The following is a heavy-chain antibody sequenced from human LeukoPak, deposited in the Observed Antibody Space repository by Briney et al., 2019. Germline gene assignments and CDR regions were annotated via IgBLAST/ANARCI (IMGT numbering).Heavy chain of an antibody. J-gene: IGHJ5*02. D-gene: IGHD5-18*01. CDR3: ARDIVMVTYCFDP. Sequence: GASVTVSSKASGYTLTGYYMHWVRQAPGQGGERMGWINPNSGVTNYTQKFQRRVTMTRDTSISTAYMELSRLRSDDTAVYYCARDIVMVTYCFDPWGQGTLVTVSS. CDR2: INPNSGVT. CDR1: GYTLTGYY. V-gene: IGHV1-2*02.